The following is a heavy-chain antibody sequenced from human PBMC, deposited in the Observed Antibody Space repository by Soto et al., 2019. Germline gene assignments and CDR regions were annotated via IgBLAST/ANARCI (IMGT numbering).Heavy chain of an antibody. CDR3: PSLHLDSPGWGEAVDI. D-gene: IGHD6-19*01. J-gene: IGHJ3*02. V-gene: IGHV3-30-3*01. CDR1: GFTFSSYA. CDR2: ISYDGGYK. Sequence: QVQLVESGGGVVQPGRSLRLSCAASGFTFSSYAMHWVRQAPGKGLEWVAIISYDGGYKHFADSVKGRFTISRDNSKNTLYLQINSLRAEDTAVYYCPSLHLDSPGWGEAVDIRGQGTVVTVSS.